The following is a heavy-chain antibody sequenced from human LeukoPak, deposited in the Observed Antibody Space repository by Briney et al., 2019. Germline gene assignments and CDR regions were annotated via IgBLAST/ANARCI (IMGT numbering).Heavy chain of an antibody. D-gene: IGHD3-22*01. CDR2: LNHSGST. J-gene: IGHJ6*03. V-gene: IGHV4-38-2*02. CDR3: ARHVYDSSGYYYKGYYMDV. Sequence: SETLSLTCTVSGYSISSGYYWGWIRQPPGKGLKWIGSLNHSGSTYYNPSLKSRVTISVDTSKNQFSLKLSSVTAADTAVYYCARHVYDSSGYYYKGYYMDVWGKGTTVTISS. CDR1: GYSISSGYY.